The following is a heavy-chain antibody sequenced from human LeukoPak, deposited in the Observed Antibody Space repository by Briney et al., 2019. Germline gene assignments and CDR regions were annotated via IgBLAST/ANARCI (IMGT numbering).Heavy chain of an antibody. D-gene: IGHD6-19*01. CDR2: ISGSADNT. J-gene: IGHJ4*02. Sequence: GGSLRLSCVASGFTFSDYAMSWVRQAPGKGLEWVSAISGSADNTYYADSVKGRFTISRDNSKNTLYLQMNSLRAEDTAVYYCACGSSGFFGYWGQGTLVTVSS. CDR1: GFTFSDYA. CDR3: ACGSSGFFGY. V-gene: IGHV3-23*01.